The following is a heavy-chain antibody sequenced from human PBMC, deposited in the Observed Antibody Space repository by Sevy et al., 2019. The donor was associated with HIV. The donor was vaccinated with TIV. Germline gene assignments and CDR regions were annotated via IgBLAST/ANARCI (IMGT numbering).Heavy chain of an antibody. Sequence: GGSLRLSCAASEFTFSKYWMGWVRQAPGKGPEWVANIKGDGSDKYYLDSVKGRFTISRDNAKSSLYLRMISLRDEDTATYYCVRGGGACDYWGQGTLVTVSS. V-gene: IGHV3-7*01. CDR3: VRGGGACDY. J-gene: IGHJ4*02. CDR1: EFTFSKYW. CDR2: IKGDGSDK. D-gene: IGHD2-21*02.